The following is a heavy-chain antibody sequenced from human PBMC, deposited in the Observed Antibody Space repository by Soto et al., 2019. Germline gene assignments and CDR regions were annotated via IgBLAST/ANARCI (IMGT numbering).Heavy chain of an antibody. CDR3: ARDCCSGEGHYYYYGMDV. D-gene: IGHD2-15*01. V-gene: IGHV3-30-3*01. Sequence: PGGSLRLSCAASGFTFSSYAMHWVRQAPGKGLEWVAVISYDGSNKYYADSVKGRFTISRDNSKNTLYLQMNSLRAEDTAVYYCARDCCSGEGHYYYYGMDVWGQGTTVTVSS. J-gene: IGHJ6*02. CDR2: ISYDGSNK. CDR1: GFTFSSYA.